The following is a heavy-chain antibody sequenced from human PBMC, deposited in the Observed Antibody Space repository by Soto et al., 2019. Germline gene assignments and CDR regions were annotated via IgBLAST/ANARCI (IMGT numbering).Heavy chain of an antibody. CDR2: ISGSGDAT. CDR1: VFTLIAYA. V-gene: IGHV3-23*01. D-gene: IGHD2-15*01. J-gene: IGHJ4*02. Sequence: GWSLRLSCASSVFTLIAYAMSWVRQAPGKGLEWVSVISGSGDATYYADSVRGRLTISRDNSMNTLYLDMYSLRAEDTAVYFCAKAQEASGNVNSYFDTWGQGTLVTVSS. CDR3: AKAQEASGNVNSYFDT.